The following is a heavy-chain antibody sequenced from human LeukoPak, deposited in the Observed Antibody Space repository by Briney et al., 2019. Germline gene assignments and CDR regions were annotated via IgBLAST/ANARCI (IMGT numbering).Heavy chain of an antibody. D-gene: IGHD6-13*01. CDR3: ARSGSSSWSTLFDY. CDR1: GYVFTSFG. Sequence: ASVKVSCKASGYVFTSFGITWVRQAPGQGLEWMGWISTFNDKTVFAEKFQGRLSMNTDTTTAYMTLRRLRSDDTAVYYCARSGSSSWSTLFDYWGQGSLVTVSS. J-gene: IGHJ4*02. V-gene: IGHV1-18*01. CDR2: ISTFNDKT.